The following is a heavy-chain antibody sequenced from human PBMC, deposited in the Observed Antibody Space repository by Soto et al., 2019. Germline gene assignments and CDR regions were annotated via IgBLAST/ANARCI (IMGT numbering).Heavy chain of an antibody. V-gene: IGHV4-4*02. CDR2: IYHTGST. CDR1: GGSISSSNW. Sequence: QVQLQESGPGLVKPSGTLSLTCAVSGGSISSSNWWTWVRQSPGKGLEWIGEIYHTGSTNNNPSLKRHITISVDKTKSQFSLKMTSVTAADTAVYYCARDEATTTKMGGLDLWGQGITVTVSS. D-gene: IGHD4-4*01. J-gene: IGHJ6*02. CDR3: ARDEATTTKMGGLDL.